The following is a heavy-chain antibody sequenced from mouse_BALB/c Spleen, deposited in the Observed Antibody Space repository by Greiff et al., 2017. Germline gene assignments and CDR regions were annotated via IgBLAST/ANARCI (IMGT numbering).Heavy chain of an antibody. D-gene: IGHD2-14*01. Sequence: EVKLMESGGDLVKPGGSLKLSCAASGFTFSSYGMSWVRQTPDKRLEWVATISSGGSYTYYPDSVKGRFTISRDNAKNTLYLQMSSLKSEDTAMYYCARQYGYDRGAMDYWGQGTSVTVSS. CDR3: ARQYGYDRGAMDY. CDR2: ISSGGSYT. CDR1: GFTFSSYG. J-gene: IGHJ4*01. V-gene: IGHV5-6*01.